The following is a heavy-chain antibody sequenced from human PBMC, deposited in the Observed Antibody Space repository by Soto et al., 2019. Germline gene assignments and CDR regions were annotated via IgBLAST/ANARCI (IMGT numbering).Heavy chain of an antibody. CDR2: IIPIFGTA. V-gene: IGHV1-69*01. CDR1: GGTFSSYA. CDR3: ASGTGEYSYGKGRFDY. D-gene: IGHD5-18*01. J-gene: IGHJ4*02. Sequence: QVQLVQSGAEVKKPGSSVNVSCTASGGTFSSYAISWVRQAPGQGLEWMGGIIPIFGTANYAQKFQGRVTITADESTSRAYMELSSLRSEDTAVYYCASGTGEYSYGKGRFDYWGQGTLVTVSS.